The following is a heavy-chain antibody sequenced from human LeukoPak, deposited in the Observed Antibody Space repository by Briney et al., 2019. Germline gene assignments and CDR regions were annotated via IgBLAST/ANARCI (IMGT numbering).Heavy chain of an antibody. Sequence: GRSLRLSCSASGFTVSSNYMTWVRQAPGKGLEWVSLIYTDGSTYYADSVKGRFTISRDNSKNTLYLQMNSLRAGDTAVYYCARSPHYFYGMDVWGQGTTVTVSS. CDR3: ARSPHYFYGMDV. J-gene: IGHJ6*02. CDR2: IYTDGST. V-gene: IGHV3-66*01. CDR1: GFTVSSNY.